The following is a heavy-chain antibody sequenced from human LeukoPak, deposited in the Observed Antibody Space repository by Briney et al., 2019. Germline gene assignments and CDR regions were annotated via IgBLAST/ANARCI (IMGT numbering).Heavy chain of an antibody. J-gene: IGHJ4*02. Sequence: ASVKVSCKASGYTFSDYYIHWVRQAPGQGLEWMGRINPNSGVTNYAKNFQGRVTITRDTSISTASMELSSPRSDDTAVYYCARQSEPKGDYWGQGTLVTVSS. CDR1: GYTFSDYY. CDR3: ARQSEPKGDY. V-gene: IGHV1-2*06. CDR2: INPNSGVT.